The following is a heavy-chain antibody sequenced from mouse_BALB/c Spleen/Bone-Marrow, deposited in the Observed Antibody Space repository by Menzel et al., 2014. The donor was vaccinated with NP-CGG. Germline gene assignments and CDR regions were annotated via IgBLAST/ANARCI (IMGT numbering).Heavy chain of an antibody. CDR1: GFTFSDYY. V-gene: IGHV5-4*02. D-gene: IGHD1-1*01. Sequence: EVKLQESGGGLAKPGGSLKLSCAASGFTFSDYYMYWVRQTPEKRLEWVATISDGGSYTYYPDSVKGRFTISRDNAKNNLYLQMSSLKSEDTAMYYCARGSSYFDYWGQGTTLTVSS. CDR3: ARGSSYFDY. J-gene: IGHJ2*01. CDR2: ISDGGSYT.